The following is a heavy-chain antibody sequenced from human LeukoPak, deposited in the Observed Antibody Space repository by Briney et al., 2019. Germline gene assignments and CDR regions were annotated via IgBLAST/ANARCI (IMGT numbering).Heavy chain of an antibody. D-gene: IGHD4-17*01. CDR3: ARDPTLNYGDPFDY. CDR2: ISYDGSNK. Sequence: GGSLRLSCAASGFTFSSYAMHWVRQAPGKGLEWVAVISYDGSNKYYADSVKGRFTISRDNSKNTLYLQMNSLRAEDTAVYYCARDPTLNYGDPFDYWGQGTLVTVSS. CDR1: GFTFSSYA. J-gene: IGHJ4*02. V-gene: IGHV3-30*04.